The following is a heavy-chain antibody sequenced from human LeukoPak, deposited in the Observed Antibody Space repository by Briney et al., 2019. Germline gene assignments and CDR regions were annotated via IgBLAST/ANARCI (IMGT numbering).Heavy chain of an antibody. V-gene: IGHV3-9*03. J-gene: IGHJ4*02. CDR1: GFTFDDYA. D-gene: IGHD6-13*01. CDR2: ISWNSGSI. CDR3: AKSGSSWYYFDY. Sequence: SGGSLRLSCAASGFTFDDYAMHWVRQAPGKGLEWVSGISWNSGSIGYADSVKGRFTISRDKAKNSLYLQMNSLRAEDMALYYCAKSGSSWYYFDYWGQGTLVTVSS.